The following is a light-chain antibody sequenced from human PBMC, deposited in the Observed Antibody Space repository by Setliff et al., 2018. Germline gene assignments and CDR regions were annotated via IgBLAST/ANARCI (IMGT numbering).Light chain of an antibody. CDR2: EVT. V-gene: IGLV2-14*03. CDR1: SSDVGGYNY. J-gene: IGLJ2*01. CDR3: LSYTSKTTHAL. Sequence: QSVLAQPAAVSGPPGQSIAISCAGSSSDVGGYNYVSWYQQHPGKAPKLMIYEVTKRPSGVSDRFSGSKSGNTASLTISGLQAEDEADYYCLSYTSKTTHALFAGGT.